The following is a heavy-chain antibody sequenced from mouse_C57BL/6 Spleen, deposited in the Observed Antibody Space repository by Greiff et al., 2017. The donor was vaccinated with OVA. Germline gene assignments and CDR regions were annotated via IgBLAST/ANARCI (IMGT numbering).Heavy chain of an antibody. V-gene: IGHV1-82*01. CDR3: ASYYYCGSLYYAMDY. J-gene: IGHJ4*01. D-gene: IGHD1-1*01. CDR1: GYAFSSSW. Sequence: QVQLQQSGPELVKPGASVKISCKASGYAFSSSWMNWVKQRPGKGLEWIGRIYPGDGDTNYNGKFKGKATLTADKSSSTAYMQLSSLTSEDSAVYVCASYYYCGSLYYAMDYWGQGTSVTVSS. CDR2: IYPGDGDT.